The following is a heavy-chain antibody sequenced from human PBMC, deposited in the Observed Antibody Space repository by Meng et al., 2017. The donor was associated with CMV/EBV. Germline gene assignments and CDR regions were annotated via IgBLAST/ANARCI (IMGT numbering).Heavy chain of an antibody. D-gene: IGHD6-13*01. Sequence: QINLKESGPTHVKPTQTLTLRCTVSGFSLRTSGVGVVWIRQPTGKALEWLALIYWDDDKRYSPSLKSRLTITKDTSKNQVVLTMTNMDPVDTATYYCARIAAAGRFDYWGQGTLVTVSS. CDR3: ARIAAAGRFDY. CDR1: GFSLRTSGVG. CDR2: IYWDDDK. V-gene: IGHV2-5*02. J-gene: IGHJ4*02.